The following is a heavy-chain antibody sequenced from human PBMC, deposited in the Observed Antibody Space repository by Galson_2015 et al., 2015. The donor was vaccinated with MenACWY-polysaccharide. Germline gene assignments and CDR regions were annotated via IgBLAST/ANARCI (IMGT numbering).Heavy chain of an antibody. CDR2: ISSSSTI. V-gene: IGHV3-69-1*01. CDR3: ARVRIASRSFDY. Sequence: SLRLSCAASVFTFSNYHMNWVRQAPGKGLEWASYISSSSTIYYADSVKGRFTISRDNAKNSLYLQMNSLRAEDTAVYYCARVRIASRSFDYWGQGTLVTVSS. CDR1: VFTFSNYH. J-gene: IGHJ4*02. D-gene: IGHD6-13*01.